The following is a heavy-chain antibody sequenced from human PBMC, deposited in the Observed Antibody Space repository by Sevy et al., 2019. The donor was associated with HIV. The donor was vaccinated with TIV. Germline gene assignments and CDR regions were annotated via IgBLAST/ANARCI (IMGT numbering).Heavy chain of an antibody. Sequence: GGSLRLSCAASGFTFSNYFINWVRQAPGKGLEWVSSISSGSSYIFYADSVKGRSTISRDNAKNSLYLHMNSLRAEDTAVYYCARGDYYGSLYYFDYWGPGTLVTVSS. V-gene: IGHV3-21*01. D-gene: IGHD3-10*01. CDR1: GFTFSNYF. CDR3: ARGDYYGSLYYFDY. CDR2: ISSGSSYI. J-gene: IGHJ4*02.